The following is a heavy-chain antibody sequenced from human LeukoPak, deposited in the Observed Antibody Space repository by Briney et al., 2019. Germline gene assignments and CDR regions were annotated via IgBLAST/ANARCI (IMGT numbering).Heavy chain of an antibody. Sequence: SETLSLTCTVSGGSINSYYWTWIRQPPGKGLEWIGYISYSGTTNYKPSLKSRVTISVDTSKNQFSLKLTSVTAADTAVYYCARNHYGHPLDYWGQGTLVTVSS. J-gene: IGHJ4*02. CDR1: GGSINSYY. V-gene: IGHV4-59*01. CDR2: ISYSGTT. CDR3: ARNHYGHPLDY. D-gene: IGHD4-17*01.